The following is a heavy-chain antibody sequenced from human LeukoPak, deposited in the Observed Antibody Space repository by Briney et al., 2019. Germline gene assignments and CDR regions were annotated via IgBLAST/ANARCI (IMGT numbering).Heavy chain of an antibody. D-gene: IGHD3-10*01. CDR2: ISDSGGST. V-gene: IGHV3-23*01. CDR3: AKRGIVIRAVIIVGFHKEAYYFDY. J-gene: IGHJ4*02. Sequence: GGSLRLSCAVSGITLSNYGMSWVRQAPGKGLECVAGISDSGGSTNYADSVKGRFTISRDNPKNTLYLQMTSLRAEDTAVYFCAKRGIVIRAVIIVGFHKEAYYFDYWGQGALVTVSS. CDR1: GITLSNYG.